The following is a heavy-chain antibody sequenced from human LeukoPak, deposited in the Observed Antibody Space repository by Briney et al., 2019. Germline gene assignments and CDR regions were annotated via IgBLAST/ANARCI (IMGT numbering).Heavy chain of an antibody. J-gene: IGHJ4*02. CDR2: IYYSGST. Sequence: SETLSLTCTVSGGSISTYYWTWIRQPPGKGLEWIGYIYYSGSTNYNPSLKSRVTISVDTSKNQFSLKLSPVTAADTAVYYCARGGEAATADWGRGILVTVSS. CDR1: GGSISTYY. CDR3: ARGGEAATAD. D-gene: IGHD6-13*01. V-gene: IGHV4-59*01.